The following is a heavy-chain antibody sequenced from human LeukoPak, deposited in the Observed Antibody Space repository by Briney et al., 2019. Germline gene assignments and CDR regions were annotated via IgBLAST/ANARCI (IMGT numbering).Heavy chain of an antibody. CDR1: GYTFTGYY. J-gene: IGHJ4*02. V-gene: IGHV1-2*02. D-gene: IGHD6-13*01. Sequence: ASVKVSCKASGYTFTGYYMHWVRQAPGQGLEWMGGINPNNGDTNYAQKFQGRVTMTRDTSISTAYMELSRLRHADRPVYYCARPRGQQRLVLVYWGQGHLVTVSS. CDR2: INPNNGDT. CDR3: ARPRGQQRLVLVY.